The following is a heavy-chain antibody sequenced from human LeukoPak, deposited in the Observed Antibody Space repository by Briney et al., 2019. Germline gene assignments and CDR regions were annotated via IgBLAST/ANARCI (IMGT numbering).Heavy chain of an antibody. J-gene: IGHJ6*02. CDR2: ISGSGGST. D-gene: IGHD2-15*01. V-gene: IGHV3-23*01. Sequence: PGGSLRLSCAASGFTFSSYVMSWVRQAPGKGLEWVSAISGSGGSTYYADSVKGRFTISRDNSKITLYLQMNSLRAEDTAVYYCAKDSDCSGGSCYLYYYYYGMDVWGQGTTVTVSS. CDR1: GFTFSSYV. CDR3: AKDSDCSGGSCYLYYYYYGMDV.